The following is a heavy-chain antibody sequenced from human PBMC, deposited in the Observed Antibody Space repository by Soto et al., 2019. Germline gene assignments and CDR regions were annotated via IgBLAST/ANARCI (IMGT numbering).Heavy chain of an antibody. V-gene: IGHV3-23*01. CDR3: AKGGSYSSSWYPFQTPPYYYYMDV. D-gene: IGHD6-13*01. J-gene: IGHJ6*03. CDR2: ISGSGGST. CDR1: GFTFSSYA. Sequence: GGSLRLSCAASGFTFSSYAMSWVRQAPGKGLEWVSAISGSGGSTYYADSVKGRFTISRDNSKNTLYLQMNSLRAEDTAVYYCAKGGSYSSSWYPFQTPPYYYYMDVWGKGTTVTVSS.